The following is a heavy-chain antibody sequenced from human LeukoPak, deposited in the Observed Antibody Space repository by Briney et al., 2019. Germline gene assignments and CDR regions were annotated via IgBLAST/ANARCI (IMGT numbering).Heavy chain of an antibody. V-gene: IGHV1-46*01. CDR1: GYTFTYYY. CDR3: AGGTTNTKGAFDM. J-gene: IGHJ3*02. D-gene: IGHD2-8*01. CDR2: INPSGSST. Sequence: GASVKVSCKASGYTFTYYYMHWVRQAPGQGLEWMGIINPSGSSTSYAQKFQGRVTITRDTSTSTVYMELSSLRSEDTAVYYCAGGTTNTKGAFDMWGQGTMVTVSS.